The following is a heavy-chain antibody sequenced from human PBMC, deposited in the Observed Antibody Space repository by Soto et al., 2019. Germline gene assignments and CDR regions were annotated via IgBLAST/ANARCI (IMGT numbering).Heavy chain of an antibody. D-gene: IGHD6-19*01. CDR1: GGSISSYY. CDR2: IYYSGST. Sequence: SETLSLTCTVSGGSISSYYWSWIRQPPGKGLEWIGYIYYSGSTNYNPSLKSRVTISVDTSKNQFSLKLSSVTAADTAVYYCARSLYSSGWYGQYYLDYWGQGTLVTSPQ. CDR3: ARSLYSSGWYGQYYLDY. V-gene: IGHV4-59*01. J-gene: IGHJ4*02.